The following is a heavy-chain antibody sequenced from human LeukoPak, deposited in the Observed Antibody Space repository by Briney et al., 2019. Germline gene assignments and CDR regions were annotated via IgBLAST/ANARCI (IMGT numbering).Heavy chain of an antibody. J-gene: IGHJ4*02. CDR2: INPNSGGT. Sequence: GASVKVSCKASGYTFTGYYMHWVRQAPGQGLEWMGWINPNSGGTNYAQKFQGRVTMTRDTSISTAYMELSRLRSDDTAVYYCARGPILGYCSSTSCEGDYWGQGTLVTVSS. V-gene: IGHV1-2*02. D-gene: IGHD2-2*01. CDR1: GYTFTGYY. CDR3: ARGPILGYCSSTSCEGDY.